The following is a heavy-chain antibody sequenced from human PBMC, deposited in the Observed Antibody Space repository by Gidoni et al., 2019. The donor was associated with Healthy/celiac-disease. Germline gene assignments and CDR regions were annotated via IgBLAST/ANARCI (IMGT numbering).Heavy chain of an antibody. CDR3: ARDNYYDSSGYYDYYYYGMDV. D-gene: IGHD3-22*01. CDR1: GFPFSSYG. CDR2: IGYDGSNK. V-gene: IGHV3-33*01. J-gene: IGHJ6*02. Sequence: QVQLVESGGGVVQPGRSLRLSCAASGFPFSSYGMPWVRQAPGTGLEGVEVIGYDGSNKNYADSVKGRFTISRDNSKNTLYLQMNSLRAEDTAVYYGARDNYYDSSGYYDYYYYGMDVWGQGTTVTVSS.